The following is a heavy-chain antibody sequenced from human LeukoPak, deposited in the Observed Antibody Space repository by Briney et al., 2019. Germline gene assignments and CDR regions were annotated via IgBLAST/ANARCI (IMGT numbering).Heavy chain of an antibody. J-gene: IGHJ4*02. CDR3: ARGPYCSGGSCYYDY. V-gene: IGHV4-30-2*01. CDR2: IYHSGST. D-gene: IGHD2-15*01. Sequence: SQTLSLTCAVSGVSISSGGYSWGWIRQPPGKGLDWIGYIYHSGSTSYYPSLESRVTISVDRSKNQFSLKLSSVTAADTAVYYCARGPYCSGGSCYYDYWGQGTLVTVSS. CDR1: GVSISSGGYS.